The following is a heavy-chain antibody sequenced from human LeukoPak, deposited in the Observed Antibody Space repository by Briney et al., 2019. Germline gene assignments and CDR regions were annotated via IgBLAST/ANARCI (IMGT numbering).Heavy chain of an antibody. V-gene: IGHV3-21*01. CDR3: ARDQLDTAMVPDY. J-gene: IGHJ4*02. CDR1: GFTFSSYG. CDR2: ISSSSSYI. Sequence: PGGSLRLSCAASGFTFSSYGMNWVCQAPGKGLEWVSSISSSSSYIYYADSVKGRFTISRDNAKNSLYLQMNSLRAEDTAVYYCARDQLDTAMVPDYWGQGTLVTVSS. D-gene: IGHD5-18*01.